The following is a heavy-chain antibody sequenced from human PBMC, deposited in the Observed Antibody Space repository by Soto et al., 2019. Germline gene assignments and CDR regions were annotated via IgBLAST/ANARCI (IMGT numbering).Heavy chain of an antibody. V-gene: IGHV1-2*02. J-gene: IGHJ5*02. CDR1: GYTFTGYY. D-gene: IGHD3-22*01. Sequence: ASVKVSCKASGYTFTGYYLHWVRQAPGQGLEWMGWINPKSGGTKYAQNFQGRVTMTRDTSISTAYMDLSRLRSDDTAVYYCARSLSAPDLSYSDSRDYYNWFGPWGQGPLVTVS. CDR3: ARSLSAPDLSYSDSRDYYNWFGP. CDR2: INPKSGGT.